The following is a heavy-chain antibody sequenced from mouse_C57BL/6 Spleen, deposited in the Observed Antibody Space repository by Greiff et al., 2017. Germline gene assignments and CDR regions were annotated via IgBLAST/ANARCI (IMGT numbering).Heavy chain of an antibody. V-gene: IGHV1-80*01. CDR3: ARASSYYSNPAWFAY. Sequence: VQLQESGAELVKPGASVKISCKASGYAFSSYWMNWVKQRPEKGLEWIGQIYPGDGDTTYNGKFKGKATLTADKSSSTAYMQLSSLTSEDSAVYFCARASSYYSNPAWFAYWGQGTLVTVSA. CDR1: GYAFSSYW. CDR2: IYPGDGDT. D-gene: IGHD2-5*01. J-gene: IGHJ3*01.